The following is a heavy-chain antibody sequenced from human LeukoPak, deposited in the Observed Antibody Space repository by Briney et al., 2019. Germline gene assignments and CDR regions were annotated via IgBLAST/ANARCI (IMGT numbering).Heavy chain of an antibody. D-gene: IGHD5-12*01. CDR2: INPNSGGT. CDR1: GYMFTGYY. Sequence: ASVKVSCKASGYMFTGYYMHWLRQAPGQGLEWMGWINPNSGGTNYPQKFQGRVTMTRDTSISTAYMELSSLRSDETAVYYCARVYSGYENFDYWGQGTLVTVSS. CDR3: ARVYSGYENFDY. V-gene: IGHV1-2*02. J-gene: IGHJ4*02.